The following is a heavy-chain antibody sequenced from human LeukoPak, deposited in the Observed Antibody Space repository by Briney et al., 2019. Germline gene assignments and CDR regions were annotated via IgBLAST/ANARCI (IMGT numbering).Heavy chain of an antibody. CDR2: ISYDGSNK. J-gene: IGHJ4*02. CDR3: AKLTRIAVAGTDFDY. V-gene: IGHV3-30*18. CDR1: VFTFSSYC. D-gene: IGHD6-19*01. Sequence: GGSLKLSCAASVFTFSSYCMQWVRQAPSKGQEWVAVISYDGSNKYYADSVKGRFTISRDNSKNTLYLQMNSLRAEDTAVYYCAKLTRIAVAGTDFDYWGQGTLVTVSS.